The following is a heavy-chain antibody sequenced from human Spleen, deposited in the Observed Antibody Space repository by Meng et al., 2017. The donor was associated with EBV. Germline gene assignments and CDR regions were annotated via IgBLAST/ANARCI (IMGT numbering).Heavy chain of an antibody. J-gene: IGHJ5*02. D-gene: IGHD4/OR15-4a*01. CDR2: VYFSGST. V-gene: IGHV4-61*01. CDR1: GASISTGSYY. Sequence: AHLQGAGPGLVKPSGPLSLPFTASGASISTGSYYWTWIRQTPGKGLEWLGYVYFSGSTNYNPSLKSRVTMSIDTSKNQFSLNLRSATAADAAVYFCARGGYGTNYFDPWGQGTLVTVSS. CDR3: ARGGYGTNYFDP.